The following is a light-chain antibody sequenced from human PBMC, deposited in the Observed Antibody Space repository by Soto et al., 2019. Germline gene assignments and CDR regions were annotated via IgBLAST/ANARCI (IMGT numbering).Light chain of an antibody. CDR2: LGS. J-gene: IGKJ1*01. V-gene: IGKV2-28*01. CDR3: MQALQASWT. CDR1: QSLLHSNGYNY. Sequence: DIVMTQSPLSLPVTPGEPASISCRSSQSLLHSNGYNYLDWYLQKPGQSPQLLIDLGSNRASGVPDRFRGSGSGNDFVLKISRLEAADVGVYYCMQALQASWTVGRGTKVELK.